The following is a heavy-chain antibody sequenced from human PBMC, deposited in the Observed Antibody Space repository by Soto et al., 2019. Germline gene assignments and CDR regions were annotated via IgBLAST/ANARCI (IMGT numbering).Heavy chain of an antibody. D-gene: IGHD3-16*02. Sequence: GGSLRLSCAASGFTFINAWMSWVRQAPGKGLEWVGRIKSKTAGGTTDYAAPVKGRFTISRDDSKNTLYLQMNSLKTEDTAVYYCTRDGTIIFGGVLVPNWFDPWCQGTLVTVSP. J-gene: IGHJ5*02. CDR3: TRDGTIIFGGVLVPNWFDP. V-gene: IGHV3-15*01. CDR1: GFTFINAW. CDR2: IKSKTAGGTT.